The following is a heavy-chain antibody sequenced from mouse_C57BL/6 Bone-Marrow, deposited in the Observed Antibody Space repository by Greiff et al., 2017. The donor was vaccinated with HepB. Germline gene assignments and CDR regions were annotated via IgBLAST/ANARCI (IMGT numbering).Heavy chain of an antibody. CDR3: ARRPFYYGNYGFAY. CDR2: ISNGGGST. V-gene: IGHV5-12*01. Sequence: EVNVVESGGGLLQPGGSLKLSFPASGFTFSDYYMYWFRQTPEKRLEWVAYISNGGGSTYYPDTVKGRFTISRDKAKNTLYLQMSRLKSEDTAMYYCARRPFYYGNYGFAYWGQGTLVTVSA. CDR1: GFTFSDYY. D-gene: IGHD2-1*01. J-gene: IGHJ3*01.